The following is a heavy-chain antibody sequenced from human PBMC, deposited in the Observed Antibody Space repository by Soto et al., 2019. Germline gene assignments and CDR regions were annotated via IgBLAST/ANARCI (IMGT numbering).Heavy chain of an antibody. Sequence: SETLSLTCTVSGGSISSYYWSWIRQPPGKGLEWIGYIYYSGSTNYNPSLKSRVTISVDTSKNHLSLNLSSVTAADTAVYYCARGGVKVGNYYYYYGMDVWGQGTKVTVSS. CDR1: GGSISSYY. V-gene: IGHV4-59*12. CDR3: ARGGVKVGNYYYYYGMDV. J-gene: IGHJ6*02. D-gene: IGHD7-27*01. CDR2: IYYSGST.